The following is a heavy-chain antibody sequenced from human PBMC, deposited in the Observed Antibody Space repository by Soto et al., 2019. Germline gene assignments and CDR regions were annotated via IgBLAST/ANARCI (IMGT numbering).Heavy chain of an antibody. J-gene: IGHJ5*02. Sequence: QVQLVQSGAEVKKPGASVKVSCKASGYTFTSYAMHWVRQAPGQRLEWMGWINAGNGNTKYSQKFQGRVTITRATSASGAYMELSILRSKDTAVYYCARGGEWYGWSWFDPWVQGTLVTVSS. CDR3: ARGGEWYGWSWFDP. CDR2: INAGNGNT. V-gene: IGHV1-3*01. CDR1: GYTFTSYA. D-gene: IGHD3-16*01.